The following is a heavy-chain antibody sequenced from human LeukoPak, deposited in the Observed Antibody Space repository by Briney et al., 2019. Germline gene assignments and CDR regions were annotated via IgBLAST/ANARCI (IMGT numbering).Heavy chain of an antibody. V-gene: IGHV4-39*01. Sequence: SETLSLTCSVSGGSISSSSYFWGWIRQPPGKGLEWIASVHHSGSTYYNPSLKSRLTISVDTSKNQFSLKMSSVTAADTAVYYCARTRYYYNSRSYGAPYYFDYWGQGTLVTVSS. J-gene: IGHJ4*02. CDR2: VHHSGST. D-gene: IGHD3-10*01. CDR3: ARTRYYYNSRSYGAPYYFDY. CDR1: GGSISSSSYF.